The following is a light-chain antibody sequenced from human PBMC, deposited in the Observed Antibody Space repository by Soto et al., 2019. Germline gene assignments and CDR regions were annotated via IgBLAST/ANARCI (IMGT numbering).Light chain of an antibody. Sequence: DIQMTQSPSSLFASVGDSVTITCRASQTITTYLNSYRQKPGKAPKLLIYAASSLQSGVPSRFSGSGSETEFTLTISSLQPEDFATYFGQQIYSAPLTFGGGTKVEIK. CDR2: AAS. V-gene: IGKV1-39*01. CDR3: QQIYSAPLT. CDR1: QTITTY. J-gene: IGKJ4*01.